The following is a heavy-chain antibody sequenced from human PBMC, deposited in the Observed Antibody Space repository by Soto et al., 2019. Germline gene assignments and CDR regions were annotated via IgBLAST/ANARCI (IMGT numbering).Heavy chain of an antibody. CDR3: ARAYYYDSSGYYDY. CDR1: CYTFTSYG. Sequence: ASVKVSCKASCYTFTSYGISWVRQAPGQGLEWMGWISAYNGNTNYAQKLQGRVTMTTDTSTSTAYMELRSLRSDDTAVYYCARAYYYDSSGYYDYWGQGTLVTVSS. J-gene: IGHJ4*02. D-gene: IGHD3-22*01. CDR2: ISAYNGNT. V-gene: IGHV1-18*01.